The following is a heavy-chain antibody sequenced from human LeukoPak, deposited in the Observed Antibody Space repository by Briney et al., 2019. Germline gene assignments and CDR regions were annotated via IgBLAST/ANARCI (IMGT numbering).Heavy chain of an antibody. V-gene: IGHV1-46*01. D-gene: IGHD3-22*01. J-gene: IGHJ4*02. Sequence: ASVKVSCKTSGYTFSNYYIHWVRQAPGQGLEWMGTINPSSGSPSYAQKFQGRVTMTRDMSTSTVYMELSSLRSEDTAVYYCAREQYYYDNSGYYDFWGQGTQVTVSS. CDR2: INPSSGSP. CDR1: GYTFSNYY. CDR3: AREQYYYDNSGYYDF.